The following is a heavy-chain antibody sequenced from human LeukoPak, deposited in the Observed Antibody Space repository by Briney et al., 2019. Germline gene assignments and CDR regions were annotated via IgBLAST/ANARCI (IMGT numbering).Heavy chain of an antibody. J-gene: IGHJ4*02. CDR3: AKGTMVYAII. D-gene: IGHD2-8*01. V-gene: IGHV3-23*01. Sequence: GGSLRLSCAASGFTFSSYAMSWVRQAPGKGLEWVSVICGSGGDTYYADSVKGRFTISRDNSKNALYLQMNSLRAEDTAVYYCAKGTMVYAIIWGQGTLVTVSS. CDR1: GFTFSSYA. CDR2: ICGSGGDT.